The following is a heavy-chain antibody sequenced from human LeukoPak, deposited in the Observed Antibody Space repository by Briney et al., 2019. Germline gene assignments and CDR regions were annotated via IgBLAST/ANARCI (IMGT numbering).Heavy chain of an antibody. V-gene: IGHV1-8*01. CDR3: ARDWILWGADQDDYDYGGNPAIGAFDI. CDR1: GYTFTTYD. Sequence: ASVKVSCKASGYTFTTYDINWVRQATGQGLEWMGWMNPNSGATGYAQKFQGRVTMTRNTSISTAYMELSSLRSEDTAVYYCARDWILWGADQDDYDYGGNPAIGAFDIWGQGTMVTVSS. CDR2: MNPNSGAT. D-gene: IGHD4-23*01. J-gene: IGHJ3*02.